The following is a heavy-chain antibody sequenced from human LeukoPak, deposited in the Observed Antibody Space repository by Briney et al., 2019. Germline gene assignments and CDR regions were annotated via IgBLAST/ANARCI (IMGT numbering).Heavy chain of an antibody. Sequence: SETLSLTCTVSGGSISSSNFYWGWIRQPPGKGLEWIGSIYYSGSTYYNPSLKSRVSISVDTSKNQFSLKLSSVTAADTAVYYCARGITAMGNNWFDPWGQGTLVTVSS. D-gene: IGHD5-18*01. J-gene: IGHJ5*02. CDR3: ARGITAMGNNWFDP. CDR1: GGSISSSNFY. CDR2: IYYSGST. V-gene: IGHV4-39*07.